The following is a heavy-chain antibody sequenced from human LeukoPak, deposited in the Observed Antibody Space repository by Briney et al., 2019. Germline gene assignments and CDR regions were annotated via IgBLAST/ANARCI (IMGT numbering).Heavy chain of an antibody. CDR3: AKGRYCSSPSRYGTHFDY. CDR2: ISGSGGST. V-gene: IGHV3-23*01. CDR1: EFTFNNYA. J-gene: IGHJ4*02. D-gene: IGHD2-2*01. Sequence: PGGSLRLSCAASEFTFNNYAMSWVRQAPGKGLEWVSAISGSGGSTYHADSVKGRFTVSRDNSKNTLYLQMNSLRADDTAVYYCAKGRYCSSPSRYGTHFDYWGQGTLVTVSS.